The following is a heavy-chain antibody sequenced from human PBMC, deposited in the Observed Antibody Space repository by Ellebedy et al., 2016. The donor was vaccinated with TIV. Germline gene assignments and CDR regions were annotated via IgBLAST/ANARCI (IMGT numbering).Heavy chain of an antibody. J-gene: IGHJ6*02. CDR2: ISSSGDST. CDR1: GFTFRSYA. Sequence: GGSLRLSXAASGFTFRSYAMSWVRQAPGKGLEWVSTISSSGDSTSYAASVRGRFTISRDNSKNTLYLQMNSLRAEDTAGYYCAKDQASSPAADYYYGLDVWGQGTTVTVSS. V-gene: IGHV3-23*01. D-gene: IGHD2-2*01. CDR3: AKDQASSPAADYYYGLDV.